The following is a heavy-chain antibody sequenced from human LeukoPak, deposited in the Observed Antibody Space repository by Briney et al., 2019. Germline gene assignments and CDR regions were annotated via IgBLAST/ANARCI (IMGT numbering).Heavy chain of an antibody. CDR2: IIPIFGTA. Sequence: EASVKVSCKASGGTFSSYAISWVRQAPGQGLEWMGCIIPIFGTANYAQKFQGRVTITTDESTSTAYMELSSLRSEDTAVYYCARGTMYCSSTSCYQLAFAFDIWGQGTMVTVFS. CDR1: GGTFSSYA. J-gene: IGHJ3*02. CDR3: ARGTMYCSSTSCYQLAFAFDI. D-gene: IGHD2-2*01. V-gene: IGHV1-69*05.